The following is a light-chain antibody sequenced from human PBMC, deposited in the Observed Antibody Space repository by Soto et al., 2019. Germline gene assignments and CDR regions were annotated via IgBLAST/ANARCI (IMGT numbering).Light chain of an antibody. J-gene: IGKJ2*01. Sequence: IVLTQSPGTLSLSPGERATLSCRASQSVISTYLAWYQQQPGQAPRLLLYGASNRATGIPDRFSGSGSGTDFTLTITRLEPEVFAVYFCQQFGSSPTTFGQGTKLDIK. CDR3: QQFGSSPTT. CDR1: QSVISTY. CDR2: GAS. V-gene: IGKV3-20*01.